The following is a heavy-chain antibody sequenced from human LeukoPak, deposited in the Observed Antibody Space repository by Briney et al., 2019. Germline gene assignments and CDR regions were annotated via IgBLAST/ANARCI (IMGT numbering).Heavy chain of an antibody. D-gene: IGHD2-8*01. CDR2: ISGNGADT. CDR3: AKDRCSNGIGCYYYYMDV. Sequence: GGSLRLSCATSGFTFSRYGMSWVRQAPGKGLEWVSAISGNGADTYYADAVKGRFTISRDNLENMVYLQMNSLRAEDTAVYYCAKDRCSNGIGCYYYYMDVWGKGTTVTISS. J-gene: IGHJ6*03. V-gene: IGHV3-23*01. CDR1: GFTFSRYG.